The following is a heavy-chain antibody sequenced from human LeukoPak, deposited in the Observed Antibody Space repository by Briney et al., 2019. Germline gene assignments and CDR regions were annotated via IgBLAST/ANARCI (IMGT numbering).Heavy chain of an antibody. Sequence: SETLSLTCTVSGGSISSSSYYWGWIRQPPGKGLEWIGSIYYSGSTYYNPSLKSRVTISVDTSKNQFSLKLSSVTAADTAVYYCARWVTTRVYFDYWGQGTLVTASS. CDR1: GGSISSSSYY. J-gene: IGHJ4*02. V-gene: IGHV4-39*01. CDR3: ARWVTTRVYFDY. CDR2: IYYSGST. D-gene: IGHD4-17*01.